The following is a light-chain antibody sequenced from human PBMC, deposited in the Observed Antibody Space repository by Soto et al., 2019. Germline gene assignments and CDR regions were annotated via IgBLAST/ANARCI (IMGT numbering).Light chain of an antibody. Sequence: EIVLTQSPGTLSLSPGERATLSCRASQSVSSNYLAWYQQKPGQAPRLLIYGASRRVTGIPVRFSGSGSGTEFTLTISRLQPDDVATYYCLQYSSHSWTFGQGTKVDIK. V-gene: IGKV3-20*01. CDR3: LQYSSHSWT. CDR2: GAS. CDR1: QSVSSNY. J-gene: IGKJ1*01.